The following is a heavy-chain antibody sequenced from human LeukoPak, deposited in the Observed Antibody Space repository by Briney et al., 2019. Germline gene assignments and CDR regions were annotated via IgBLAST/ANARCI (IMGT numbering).Heavy chain of an antibody. CDR3: ARGVAARDLYYYYYMDV. CDR1: GGSFSGYY. Sequence: KPSETLSLTCAVYGGSFSGYYWSWIRQPPGKGLEWIGEINHSGSTNYNPSLKSRVTISVDTSKNQFSLKLSSVTAADTAVYYCARGVAARDLYYYYYMDVWGKGTTVTVSS. J-gene: IGHJ6*03. D-gene: IGHD6-6*01. V-gene: IGHV4-34*01. CDR2: INHSGST.